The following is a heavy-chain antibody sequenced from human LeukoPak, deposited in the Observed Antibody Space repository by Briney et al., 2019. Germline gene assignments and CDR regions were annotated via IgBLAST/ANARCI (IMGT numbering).Heavy chain of an antibody. J-gene: IGHJ3*02. CDR2: IYSGGSI. D-gene: IGHD3-22*01. V-gene: IGHV3-66*01. CDR3: ARDGGDYYDSSGYSPPYAFDI. Sequence: GGSLRLSCAASGFTVSSNYMSWVRQAPGKGLEWVSVIYSGGSIYYADSVQGRFTISRDNSKNTLYLQMNSLRAEDTAVYYCARDGGDYYDSSGYSPPYAFDIWGQGTMVTVSS. CDR1: GFTVSSNY.